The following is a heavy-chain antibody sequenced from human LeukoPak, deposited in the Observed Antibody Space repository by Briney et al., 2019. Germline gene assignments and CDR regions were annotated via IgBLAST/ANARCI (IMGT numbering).Heavy chain of an antibody. D-gene: IGHD4-11*01. Sequence: GGSLRLSCAASGFSFSTYSMRWVRQAPGKGREWVSYITSSGDNIFYADSVKGRFTISRDNAKNLLYLQMNSLRADDTAVYYCARVIYSSTSRAIDYWGQGTLVTVSS. J-gene: IGHJ4*02. CDR3: ARVIYSSTSRAIDY. CDR1: GFSFSTYS. CDR2: ITSSGDNI. V-gene: IGHV3-21*01.